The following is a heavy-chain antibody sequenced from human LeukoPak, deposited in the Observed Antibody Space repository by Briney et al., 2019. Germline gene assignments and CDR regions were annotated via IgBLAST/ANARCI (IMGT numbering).Heavy chain of an antibody. V-gene: IGHV3-48*03. D-gene: IGHD5-18*01. CDR2: ISSSGSTT. CDR3: ARLGTAMVYWFDP. CDR1: GFTFSGYE. J-gene: IGHJ5*02. Sequence: PGGSLRLSCAASGFTFSGYEMDWVRQAPGKGLEWVSYISSSGSTTYYADSVKGRFTISRDNAKNSLYLQMNSLRVEDTAVYYCARLGTAMVYWFDPWGQGTLVTVSS.